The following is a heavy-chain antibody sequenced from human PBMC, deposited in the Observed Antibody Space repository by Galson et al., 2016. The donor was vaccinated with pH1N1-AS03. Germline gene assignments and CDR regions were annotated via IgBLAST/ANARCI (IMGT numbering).Heavy chain of an antibody. CDR3: AFVSLAYGSSTSCFRCDP. D-gene: IGHD2-2*01. Sequence: TLSLTCTVSGGSISSGNYFWNWIRQHPGKGLEWVGLIYDSGNTFYNPSLKSRVSISVDTSKNQFSLKLNSVTAADTAVYYFAFVSLAYGSSTSCFRCDPWGQGTLVTVSS. V-gene: IGHV4-31*03. CDR1: GGSISSGNYF. J-gene: IGHJ5*02. CDR2: IYDSGNT.